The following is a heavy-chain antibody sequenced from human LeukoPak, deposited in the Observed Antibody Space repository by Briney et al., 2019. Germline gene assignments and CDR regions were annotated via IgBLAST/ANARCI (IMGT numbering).Heavy chain of an antibody. D-gene: IGHD3-10*01. Sequence: GGSLRLSCAASGFTFSGSAMHWVRQASGKGLEWVGRIRSKANSYATAYAASVKGRFTISRDDSKNTAYLQMNSLKTEDTAVYYCTRRGGYYGSGSETKWDGMDVWGQGTTVTVSS. CDR2: IRSKANSYAT. CDR3: TRRGGYYGSGSETKWDGMDV. CDR1: GFTFSGSA. V-gene: IGHV3-73*01. J-gene: IGHJ6*02.